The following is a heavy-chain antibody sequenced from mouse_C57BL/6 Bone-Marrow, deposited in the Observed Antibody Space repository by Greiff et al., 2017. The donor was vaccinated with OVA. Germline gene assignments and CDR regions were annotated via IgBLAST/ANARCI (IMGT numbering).Heavy chain of an antibody. CDR2: IYPGSGST. J-gene: IGHJ4*01. CDR1: GYTFTSYW. D-gene: IGHD1-1*01. V-gene: IGHV1-55*01. CDR3: ARRIITTVGENSMDY. Sequence: QVQLQQPGAELVKPGASVKMSCKASGYTFTSYWITWVKQRPGQGLEWIGDIYPGSGSTNYNEKFKSKATLTVATSSSTAYMQLSSLTSEDSAVYYCARRIITTVGENSMDYWGQGTSVTVSS.